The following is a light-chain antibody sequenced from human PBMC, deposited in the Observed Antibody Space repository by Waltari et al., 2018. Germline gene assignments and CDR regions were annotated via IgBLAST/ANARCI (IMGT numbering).Light chain of an antibody. CDR2: FTS. V-gene: IGKV2-28*01. CDR1: QSLLHSNGYHS. CDR3: MQALQTPRT. J-gene: IGKJ1*01. Sequence: DIVMTQSPLSLSVTPGEPASISCRSSQSLLHSNGYHSLDWYLQKPGQSPQLLIYFTSIRASGIPDSFCGSGSGTDFTLKISRVEAEDVGVYYCMQALQTPRTFGQGTKVEIK.